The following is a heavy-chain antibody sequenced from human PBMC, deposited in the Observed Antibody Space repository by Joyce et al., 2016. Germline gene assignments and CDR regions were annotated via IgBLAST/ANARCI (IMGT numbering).Heavy chain of an antibody. CDR3: ARDTAMATGYYYYGMDV. D-gene: IGHD5-18*01. CDR1: GYTFTNYY. CDR2: INPSGGST. Sequence: QVQLVQSGAEVKKPGASVKVSCKASGYTFTNYYMHWVRQAPGQGLEWMGIINPSGGSTNSAQKFQGRVTMTRDTSMITVYMELSSLRSEDTAVYYCARDTAMATGYYYYGMDVWGQGTTVTVSS. J-gene: IGHJ6*02. V-gene: IGHV1-46*01.